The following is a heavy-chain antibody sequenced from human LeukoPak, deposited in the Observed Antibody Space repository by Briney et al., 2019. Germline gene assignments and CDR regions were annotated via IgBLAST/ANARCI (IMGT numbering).Heavy chain of an antibody. V-gene: IGHV3-30*18. CDR3: AKDWYYYESSGYLLD. Sequence: PGRSLRLSCAASGFTFSSYGMHWVRQAPGKGLEWVAVISYDGSNKYYADSMKGRFTISRDNSKNTLYLQMNSLRAEDTAVYYCAKDWYYYESSGYLLDWGQGTLVTVSS. CDR1: GFTFSSYG. J-gene: IGHJ4*02. CDR2: ISYDGSNK. D-gene: IGHD3-22*01.